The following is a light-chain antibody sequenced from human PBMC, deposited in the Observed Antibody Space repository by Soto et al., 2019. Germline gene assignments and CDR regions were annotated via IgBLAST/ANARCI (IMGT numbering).Light chain of an antibody. CDR1: QPISSW. J-gene: IGKJ1*01. V-gene: IGKV1-5*01. Sequence: DIQMTQSPPTLSASVGDRVTITCRASQPISSWLAWYHQKPGKDPKLLIYDDSNLESGVPSRFSGSGSGTEFTLTISSLQPEDFGIYYCQQYENYWTFGQGTKVDIK. CDR2: DDS. CDR3: QQYENYWT.